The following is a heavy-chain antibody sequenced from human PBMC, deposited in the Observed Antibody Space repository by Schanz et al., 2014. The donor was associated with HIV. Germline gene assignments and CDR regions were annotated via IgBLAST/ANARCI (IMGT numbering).Heavy chain of an antibody. J-gene: IGHJ4*02. Sequence: EVHLVESGGRLVKPGESLILSCITSGFTLNGYSMNWVRQAPGKGLEWVLSISGSSNKIYYAHSMKDRFIVSRDNAQNLVFLQLNSLRAEDTAVYFCARDGYNSLSRKDYYFDSWGQGTLVTVSS. CDR1: GFTLNGYS. D-gene: IGHD1-1*01. CDR2: ISGSSNKI. CDR3: ARDGYNSLSRKDYYFDS. V-gene: IGHV3-21*06.